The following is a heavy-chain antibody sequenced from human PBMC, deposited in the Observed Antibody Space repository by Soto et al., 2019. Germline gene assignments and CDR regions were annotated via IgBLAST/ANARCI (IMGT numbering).Heavy chain of an antibody. D-gene: IGHD6-19*01. J-gene: IGHJ5*02. Sequence: GESLKISCKGSGYSFTSYWIGWVRQMPGKGLEWMGIIYPGDSDTRYSPSFQGQVTISAEKSLSTAYLQWSGLKASDTAMYYCARVIAVANWFDPWGQGTLVTVSS. CDR3: ARVIAVANWFDP. CDR1: GYSFTSYW. CDR2: IYPGDSDT. V-gene: IGHV5-51*01.